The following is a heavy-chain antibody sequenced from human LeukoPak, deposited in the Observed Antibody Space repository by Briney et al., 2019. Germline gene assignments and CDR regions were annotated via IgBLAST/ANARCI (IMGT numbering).Heavy chain of an antibody. CDR1: GYTFTSYY. J-gene: IGHJ6*03. Sequence: ASVKVSCKASGYTFTSYYMHWVRQAPGQGLEWMGWINPNSGGTNYAQKFQGRVTMTRDTSNNTVYMDLTRLIFDDTAMYYCARDGVFRFEVGDVYYYYMDVWGKGTTVIISS. D-gene: IGHD2-21*02. CDR3: ARDGVFRFEVGDVYYYYMDV. V-gene: IGHV1-2*02. CDR2: INPNSGGT.